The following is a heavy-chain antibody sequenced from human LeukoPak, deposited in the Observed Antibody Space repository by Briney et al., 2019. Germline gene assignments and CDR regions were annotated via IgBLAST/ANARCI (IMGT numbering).Heavy chain of an antibody. J-gene: IGHJ1*01. CDR3: ARDEMIEAPSGYSSSWYQAAYFQH. CDR1: GYTLTRYY. CDR2: IYPSGGST. Sequence: ASLKDSCMASGYTLTRYYMHRVRQTPGQGLEWMGLIYPSGGSTSYAQKFQGRVTMTRDTSTSTVYMELSSLRSEDTAVYYCARDEMIEAPSGYSSSWYQAAYFQHWGQGTLVTVSS. D-gene: IGHD6-13*01. V-gene: IGHV1-46*01.